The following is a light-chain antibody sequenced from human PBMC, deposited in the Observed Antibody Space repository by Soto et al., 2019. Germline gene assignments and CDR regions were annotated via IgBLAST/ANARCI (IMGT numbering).Light chain of an antibody. V-gene: IGKV1-39*01. CDR1: QRISTY. CDR3: LQDHDGSWT. Sequence: DIQMTQSPSSLSASVGDRGTIPCRASQRISTYLSWYQQKPGKAPNLLIYVASSLQSGVPSRFSGSRSGTEFTLTISSLHPEDFATYYCLQDHDGSWTFGQGTKVDIK. J-gene: IGKJ1*01. CDR2: VAS.